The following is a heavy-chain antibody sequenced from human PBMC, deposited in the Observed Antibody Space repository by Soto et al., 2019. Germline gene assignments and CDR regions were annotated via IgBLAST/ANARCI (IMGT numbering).Heavy chain of an antibody. J-gene: IGHJ5*02. CDR1: GYTFTSYG. CDR3: VRDSGGATSNWFDP. V-gene: IGHV1-46*03. CDR2: INPSGGST. Sequence: DSVKVSCKASGYTFTSYGISWVRQAPGQGLEWMGIINPSGGSTSYAQKFQGRVTMTRDTSTSTVYMELSSLRSEDTAVYYCVRDSGGATSNWFDPWGQGTLVTVSS. D-gene: IGHD1-26*01.